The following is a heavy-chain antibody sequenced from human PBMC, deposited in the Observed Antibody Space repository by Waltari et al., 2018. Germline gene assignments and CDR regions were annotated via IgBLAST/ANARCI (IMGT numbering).Heavy chain of an antibody. CDR1: GGSISSYY. CDR2: IYTSGST. D-gene: IGHD3-16*02. V-gene: IGHV4-4*07. CDR3: ARDSPWWGITFGGVIVNYFDY. Sequence: QVQLQESGPGLVKPSETLSLTCTVSGGSISSYYWSWIRQPAGKGLEWIGRIYTSGSTNYNPSLKSRVTMSVDTSKNQFSLKLSSVTAADTAVYYCARDSPWWGITFGGVIVNYFDYWGQGTLVTVSS. J-gene: IGHJ4*02.